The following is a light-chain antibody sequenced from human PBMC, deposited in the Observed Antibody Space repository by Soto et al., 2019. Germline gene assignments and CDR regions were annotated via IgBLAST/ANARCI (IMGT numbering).Light chain of an antibody. CDR3: QQYGISPGT. J-gene: IGKJ1*01. V-gene: IGKV3-20*01. CDR2: GAS. Sequence: IVLTQSPVTLSLSPGERATLSCRASQSVTSNYLALYQQKPGQAPRLLIFGASIRDTGIPDRFSGSGSGTDFTLTISRLEPGDSAVYYCQQYGISPGTFGQGTKVEIK. CDR1: QSVTSNY.